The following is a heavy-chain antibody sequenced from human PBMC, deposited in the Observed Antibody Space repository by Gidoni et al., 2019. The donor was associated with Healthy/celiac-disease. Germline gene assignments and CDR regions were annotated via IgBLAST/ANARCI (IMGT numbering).Heavy chain of an antibody. Sequence: QVQLVQSGAEVKKPGSSVKVSCKASGGTFSSYAISWVRQAPGQGLEWMGRIIPILGIANYAQKFQGRVTITADKSTSTAYMELSSLRSEDTAVYYCATAGQELTTLDYYYYGMDVWGQGTTVTVSS. J-gene: IGHJ6*02. CDR1: GGTFSSYA. CDR3: ATAGQELTTLDYYYYGMDV. CDR2: IIPILGIA. D-gene: IGHD4-17*01. V-gene: IGHV1-69*04.